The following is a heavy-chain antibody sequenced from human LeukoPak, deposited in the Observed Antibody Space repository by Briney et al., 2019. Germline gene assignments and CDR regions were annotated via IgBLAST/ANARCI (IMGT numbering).Heavy chain of an antibody. Sequence: GGSLRLSCAASGFTFSSYAMHWVRQAPGKGLEWVAVISYDGSNKYYADSVKGRFTISRDNSKNTLYLQMNSLRAEDTAVCYCARGPRMLYQRGGDAFDIWGQGTMVTVSS. CDR3: ARGPRMLYQRGGDAFDI. J-gene: IGHJ3*02. D-gene: IGHD2-8*01. V-gene: IGHV3-30*04. CDR2: ISYDGSNK. CDR1: GFTFSSYA.